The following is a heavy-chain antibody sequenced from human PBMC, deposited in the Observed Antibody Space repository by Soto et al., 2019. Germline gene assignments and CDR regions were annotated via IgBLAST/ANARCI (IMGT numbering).Heavy chain of an antibody. CDR3: ARVALNYNDNSAMFDP. J-gene: IGHJ5*02. CDR2: IDDSGNS. Sequence: QVQLQESGPGLVKPSETLSLICAVSGGSISSSYWSWIRQPPGKGLECIGYIDDSGNSNYNPALKSRVTISVDTSKNHISLQLTSVTAADTALYFCARVALNYNDNSAMFDPGGRGTLVTVSS. CDR1: GGSISSSY. V-gene: IGHV4-59*01. D-gene: IGHD3-22*01.